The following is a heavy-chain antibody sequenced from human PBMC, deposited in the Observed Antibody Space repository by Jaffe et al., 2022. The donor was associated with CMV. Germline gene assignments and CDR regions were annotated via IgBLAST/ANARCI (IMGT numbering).Heavy chain of an antibody. CDR2: INAGNGNT. CDR1: GYTFTSYA. CDR3: ASVRPAAIRDHFRFDP. D-gene: IGHD2-2*01. V-gene: IGHV1-3*01. J-gene: IGHJ5*02. Sequence: QVQLVQSGAEVKKPGASVKVSCKASGYTFTSYAMHWVRQAPGQRLEWMGWINAGNGNTKYSQKFQGRVTITRDTSASTAYMELSSLRSEDTAVYYCASVRPAAIRDHFRFDPWGQGTLVTVSS.